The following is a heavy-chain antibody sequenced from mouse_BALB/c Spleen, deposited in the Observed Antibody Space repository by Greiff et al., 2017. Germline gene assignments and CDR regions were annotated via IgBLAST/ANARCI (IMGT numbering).Heavy chain of an antibody. CDR1: GYTFSSYW. Sequence: VQLQQSGAELMKPGASVKISCKATGYTFSSYWIEWVKQRPGHGLEWIGEILPGSGSTNYNEKFKGKATFTADTSSNTAYMQLSSLTSEDSAVYYCARGYYSYAMDYWGQGTSVTVSS. CDR2: ILPGSGST. D-gene: IGHD2-3*01. V-gene: IGHV1-9*01. CDR3: ARGYYSYAMDY. J-gene: IGHJ4*01.